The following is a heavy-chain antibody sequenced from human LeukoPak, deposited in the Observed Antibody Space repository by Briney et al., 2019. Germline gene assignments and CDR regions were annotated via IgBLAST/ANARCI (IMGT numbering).Heavy chain of an antibody. V-gene: IGHV4-31*03. CDR1: GASISSGNYC. Sequence: PSENLSLNCTVSGASISSGNYCWSWIRQHPGKGLEWTGCIQYSGTTYYNPSLKSRVTISVDTSKNQFSLTLSSVTAADTAVYYCARGVLFWGQGTLVTVSS. D-gene: IGHD2/OR15-2a*01. J-gene: IGHJ4*02. CDR2: IQYSGTT. CDR3: ARGVLF.